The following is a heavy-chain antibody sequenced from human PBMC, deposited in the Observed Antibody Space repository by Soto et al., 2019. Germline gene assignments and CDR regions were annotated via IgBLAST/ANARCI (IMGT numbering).Heavy chain of an antibody. D-gene: IGHD1-1*01. Sequence: GGSLRLSCAASAFTFSSYAMSWVRQAPGKGLEWVSAISGSGGSTYYADSVKGRFTISRDNSKNTLYLQMNSLRAEDTAVYYCAKDRSGNWNELDYWGQGTLVTVSS. CDR2: ISGSGGST. V-gene: IGHV3-23*01. J-gene: IGHJ4*02. CDR3: AKDRSGNWNELDY. CDR1: AFTFSSYA.